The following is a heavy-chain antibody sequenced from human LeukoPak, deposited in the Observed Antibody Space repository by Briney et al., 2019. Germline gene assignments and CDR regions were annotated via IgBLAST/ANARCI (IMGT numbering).Heavy chain of an antibody. CDR1: GYTFTSNY. Sequence: GASVKVSCKASGYTFTSNYIYWARQAPGQGLEWMGMIYPRDGSTSYAQKFQGRVTVTRDTSTSTVHMELSGLRSEDTAVYYCARDQEGFDYWGQGTLVTVSS. CDR2: IYPRDGST. V-gene: IGHV1-46*01. CDR3: ARDQEGFDY. J-gene: IGHJ4*02.